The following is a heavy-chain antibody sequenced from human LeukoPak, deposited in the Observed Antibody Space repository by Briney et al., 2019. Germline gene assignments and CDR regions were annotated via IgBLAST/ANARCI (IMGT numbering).Heavy chain of an antibody. CDR1: GGSLSSDDFF. CDR3: AREEVFGVFHF. CDR2: ARYSGTT. D-gene: IGHD2-8*01. V-gene: IGHV4-30-4*08. Sequence: PSGTLSLTCSVSGGSLSSDDFFWSWIRQPPGKALEWIGYARYSGTTQYNPSLKSRLVISVDTSKNQFSLRLNSVTAADTAVYFCAREEVFGVFHFWGQGILVTVS. J-gene: IGHJ4*02.